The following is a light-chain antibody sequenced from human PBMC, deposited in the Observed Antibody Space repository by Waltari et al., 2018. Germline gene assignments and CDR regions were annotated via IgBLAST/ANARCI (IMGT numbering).Light chain of an antibody. CDR1: HSLASN. CDR3: HQYLKWPFT. CDR2: AAS. J-gene: IGKJ3*01. V-gene: IGKV3-15*01. Sequence: EIEMTPFPATLSLTPGERATLSCRASHSLASNVAWYQQHPGQVPRLLIFAASTRATGVPARFSGSGSGTEFTLTISSLQSEDFAVYYCHQYLKWPFTFGPGTKVDIK.